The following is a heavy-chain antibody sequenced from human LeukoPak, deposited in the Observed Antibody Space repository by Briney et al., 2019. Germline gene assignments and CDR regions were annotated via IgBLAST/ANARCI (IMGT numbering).Heavy chain of an antibody. D-gene: IGHD1-26*01. V-gene: IGHV1-18*01. J-gene: IGHJ6*03. Sequence: ASVKVSCKASGYTFTSYGISWVRQAPGQGLEWMGWISAYNGNTNYAQKLQGRVTMTTDTSTSTAYMELRSLRSDDTAVYYCARGAGVGATRYYYYYYMDVWGKGTTVTVSS. CDR1: GYTFTSYG. CDR3: ARGAGVGATRYYYYYYMDV. CDR2: ISAYNGNT.